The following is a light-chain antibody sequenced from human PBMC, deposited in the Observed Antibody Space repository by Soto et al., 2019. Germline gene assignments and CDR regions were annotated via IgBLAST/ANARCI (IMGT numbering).Light chain of an antibody. J-gene: IGLJ2*01. CDR1: SSNIGSNT. V-gene: IGLV1-44*01. Sequence: QLVLTQPPPASGTPGQRVSMSCSGSSSNIGSNTVNWYQQFPGTAPKLLIYYNNQRPSGVPDRFSGSKSGTSASLAISGLQSEDEADYYCSTWDDSLNAVLFGGGTKLTVL. CDR2: YNN. CDR3: STWDDSLNAVL.